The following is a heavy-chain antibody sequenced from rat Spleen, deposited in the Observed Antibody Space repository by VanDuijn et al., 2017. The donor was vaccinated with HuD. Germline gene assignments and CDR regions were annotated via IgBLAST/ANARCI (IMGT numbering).Heavy chain of an antibody. CDR1: GFTFSNYD. CDR3: AKGTPFEY. CDR2: SNSDGGRP. Sequence: EVQLVESGGGLVQPGRSLKLSGAASGFTFSNYDMAWIRQAPTKGLEGVASSNSDGGRPYYPDSVKGRFTISRDNAENTVYLQMNSLRSEDTATYYCAKGTPFEYWGQGVMVTVSS. V-gene: IGHV5S13*01. J-gene: IGHJ2*01.